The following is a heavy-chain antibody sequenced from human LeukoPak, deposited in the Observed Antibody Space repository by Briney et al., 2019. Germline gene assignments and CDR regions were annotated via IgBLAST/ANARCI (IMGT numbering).Heavy chain of an antibody. Sequence: GGSLRLSCAASGFTFSSYWMSWVRQAPGKGLEWVANIKQDGSEKYYVDSVKGRFTISRDNAKNSLYLQMNSLRAEDTAVYYRARGGIAAACWFDPWGQGTLVTVSS. CDR3: ARGGIAAACWFDP. CDR1: GFTFSSYW. V-gene: IGHV3-7*01. CDR2: IKQDGSEK. D-gene: IGHD6-13*01. J-gene: IGHJ5*02.